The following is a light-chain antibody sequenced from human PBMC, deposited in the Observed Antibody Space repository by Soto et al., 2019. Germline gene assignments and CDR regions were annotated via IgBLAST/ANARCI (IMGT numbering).Light chain of an antibody. CDR1: SSDVGGYNY. CDR2: EVS. J-gene: IGLJ1*01. V-gene: IGLV2-14*01. Sequence: QSALTQPASVSGSPGQSITISCTGTSSDVGGYNYGSWYQQHPGKAPKLMIYEVSNRPSGVSNRFSGSKSGHTASLTISGLHAEDDADYYCSSNTSSTFDHVFGTGTKLTVL. CDR3: SSNTSSTFDHV.